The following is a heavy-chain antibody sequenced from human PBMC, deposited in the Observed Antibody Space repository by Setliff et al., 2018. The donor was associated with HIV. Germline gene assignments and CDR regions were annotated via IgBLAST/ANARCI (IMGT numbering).Heavy chain of an antibody. J-gene: IGHJ4*02. CDR1: GFTFSDHY. V-gene: IGHV3-72*01. D-gene: IGHD5-18*01. Sequence: GGSLRLSCTASGFTFSDHYMDWVRQAPGKGLEWIGRIRNRANSHTTEYAASLKGRFTISRDDSKNSLYLQMKSLKTEDTAVYYCATQLRRGYSYGSLFDYWGQGTLVTVS. CDR3: ATQLRRGYSYGSLFDY. CDR2: IRNRANSHTT.